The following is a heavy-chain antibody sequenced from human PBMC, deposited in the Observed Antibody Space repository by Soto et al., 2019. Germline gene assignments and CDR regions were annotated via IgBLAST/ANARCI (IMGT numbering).Heavy chain of an antibody. CDR3: ARDPSYGDYSYYGMDV. CDR2: IYYSGNT. V-gene: IGHV4-31*03. D-gene: IGHD4-17*01. Sequence: QVQLQESGPGLVKPSQTLSLTCTVSGASINGGGYYWSWIRQHPGKGLEWIGSIYYSGNTYYSPSLKSRVTISVDTSKTHFSLRLTSVTAADTAVYYCARDPSYGDYSYYGMDVWGQGTTVTVSS. J-gene: IGHJ6*02. CDR1: GASINGGGYY.